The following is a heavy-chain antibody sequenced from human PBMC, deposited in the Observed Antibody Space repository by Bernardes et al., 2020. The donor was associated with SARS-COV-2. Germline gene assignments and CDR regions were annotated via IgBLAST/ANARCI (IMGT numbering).Heavy chain of an antibody. CDR1: GYTLTDYY. J-gene: IGHJ3*02. D-gene: IGHD3-3*02. CDR2: INPNSGGT. Sequence: ASVKASCKASGYTLTDYYIHWVRQAPGQGLEWMGRINPNSGGTNSAQKFQGRVTMTRDTSITTAYMELNRLTSDDTAIYYCARSYNSIFSAFEIFSAFEIWGQGTMVTVSS. CDR3: ARSYNSIFSAFEIFSAFEI. V-gene: IGHV1-2*06.